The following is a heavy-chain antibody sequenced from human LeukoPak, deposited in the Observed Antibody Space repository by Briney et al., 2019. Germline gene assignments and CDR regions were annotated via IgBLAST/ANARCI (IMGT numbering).Heavy chain of an antibody. D-gene: IGHD3-10*01. J-gene: IGHJ5*02. CDR1: GSSISSGYY. CDR2: IYHSGST. CDR3: ARVLSGGSGTTNWFDP. V-gene: IGHV4-38-2*02. Sequence: SETLSLTCTVSGSSISSGYYWGWIRQPPGKGLEWIGSIYHSGSTYYNPSLKSRVTISVDTSKNQFSLKLSSVTAADTAVYYCARVLSGGSGTTNWFDPWGQGTLVTVSS.